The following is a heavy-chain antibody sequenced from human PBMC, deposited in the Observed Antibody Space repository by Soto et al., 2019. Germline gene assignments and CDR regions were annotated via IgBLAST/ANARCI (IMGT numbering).Heavy chain of an antibody. CDR3: ARVRDDYGDPRGGDYYYYGMDV. V-gene: IGHV1-69*14. CDR2: IIPIFGTA. Sequence: QVQLVQSGAEVKKPGSSVKVSCKASGGTFSSYAISWVRQAPGQGLEWMGGIIPIFGTANYAQKFQGRVTVTADKTMSTAYVGLSRRRSEGTAVYYCARVRDDYGDPRGGDYYYYGMDVWGQGTTFTVSS. J-gene: IGHJ6*02. CDR1: GGTFSSYA. D-gene: IGHD4-17*01.